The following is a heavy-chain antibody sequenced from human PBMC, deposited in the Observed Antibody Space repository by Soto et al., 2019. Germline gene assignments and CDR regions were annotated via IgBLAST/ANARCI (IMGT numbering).Heavy chain of an antibody. Sequence: GGSLRLSCAASGFTFSSYAMSWVRQAPGKGLEWVSAISGSGGSTYYADSVKGRFTISRDNSKNTLYLQMNSLRAEDTAVYYCAKEMGRIVLMVYLHYYMDVWGKGTTVTVSS. CDR2: ISGSGGST. CDR3: AKEMGRIVLMVYLHYYMDV. J-gene: IGHJ6*03. V-gene: IGHV3-23*01. CDR1: GFTFSSYA. D-gene: IGHD2-8*01.